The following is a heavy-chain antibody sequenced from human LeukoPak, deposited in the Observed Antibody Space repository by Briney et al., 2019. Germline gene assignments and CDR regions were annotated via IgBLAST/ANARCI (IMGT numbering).Heavy chain of an antibody. V-gene: IGHV1-18*01. CDR1: GYTFTSYG. Sequence: GASVKVSCKASGYTFTSYGISWVRQAPGQGLEWMGWISAYNGNTNYAQKLQGRVTMTTDTSTSTACMELRSLRSDDTAVYYCARGGDSSGYFMRTPIDYWGQGTLVTVSS. CDR3: ARGGDSSGYFMRTPIDY. CDR2: ISAYNGNT. J-gene: IGHJ4*02. D-gene: IGHD3-22*01.